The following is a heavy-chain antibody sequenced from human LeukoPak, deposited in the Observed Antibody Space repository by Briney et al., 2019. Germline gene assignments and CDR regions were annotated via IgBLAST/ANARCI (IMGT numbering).Heavy chain of an antibody. Sequence: AGGSLRLSCAASGFTFSSHGMHWVRQAPGKGLEWVAVIWYDGNNKYYADSVKGRFTISRDNSKNTLHLQMSSLRAEDTAVYYCARGPTRANSSDYWGQGTLVTVSS. J-gene: IGHJ4*02. V-gene: IGHV3-33*01. CDR3: ARGPTRANSSDY. CDR2: IWYDGNNK. CDR1: GFTFSSHG. D-gene: IGHD2/OR15-2a*01.